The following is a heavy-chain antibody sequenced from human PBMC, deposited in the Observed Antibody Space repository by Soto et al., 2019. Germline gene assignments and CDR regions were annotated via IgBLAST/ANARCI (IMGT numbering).Heavy chain of an antibody. J-gene: IGHJ4*02. D-gene: IGHD6-19*01. CDR3: AAGRSDSGWCQEHF. CDR1: GGSSRSGEYY. CDR2: IHYSGST. V-gene: IGHV4-30-4*01. Sequence: SETLSLTCTVAGGSSRSGEYYWSWIRQAPGKVLEWIGNIHYSGSTYYDPSLKSRDTITADMAKNQVSLKLRSVPAADSAGCYRAAGRSDSGWCQEHFWGQGTLVTDSS.